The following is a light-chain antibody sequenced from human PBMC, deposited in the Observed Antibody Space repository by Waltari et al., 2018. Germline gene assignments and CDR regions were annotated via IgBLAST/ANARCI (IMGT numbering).Light chain of an antibody. V-gene: IGLV2-14*01. Sequence: QSALTQPASVSGSPGQSITISCTGTRSDVGGHPYVSWHQQHPGAAPKLIIDDVSSRPSGVSPRFSAARSGNTSSLTISGLRTEDEADYYCISYSSVTNVVFGGGTKLTVL. J-gene: IGLJ2*01. CDR1: RSDVGGHPY. CDR2: DVS. CDR3: ISYSSVTNVV.